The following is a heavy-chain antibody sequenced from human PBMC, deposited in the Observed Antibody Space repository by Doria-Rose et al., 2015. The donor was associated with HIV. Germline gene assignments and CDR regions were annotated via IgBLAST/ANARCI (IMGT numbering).Heavy chain of an antibody. V-gene: IGHV3-21*01. J-gene: IGHJ4*02. CDR1: GFTFSSHR. D-gene: IGHD3-10*01. Sequence: VQLVESGGGLVRPGGSLRLSCATSGFTFSSHRINWVRQAPGKALEWVSSISSTSAYINYADSVRSRFTISRDNARNSLYLQMDSLRAEDTAIYYCATGVTLDYWGQGTLVTVSS. CDR3: ATGVTLDY. CDR2: ISSTSAYI.